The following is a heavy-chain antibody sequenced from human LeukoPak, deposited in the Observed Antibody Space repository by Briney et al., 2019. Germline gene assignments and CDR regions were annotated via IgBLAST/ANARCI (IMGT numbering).Heavy chain of an antibody. D-gene: IGHD5-12*01. CDR2: INPSGGST. CDR3: ARSRYSGYDPDY. V-gene: IGHV1-46*01. J-gene: IGHJ4*02. CDR1: GYTFTSYY. Sequence: ASVKVSCKASGYTFTSYYMHWVRQAPGQGLEWMGIINPSGGSTSYAQKFQGRVTMTRDTSTSTVYIELSSLRSEDTAVYYCARSRYSGYDPDYWGQGTLVTVSS.